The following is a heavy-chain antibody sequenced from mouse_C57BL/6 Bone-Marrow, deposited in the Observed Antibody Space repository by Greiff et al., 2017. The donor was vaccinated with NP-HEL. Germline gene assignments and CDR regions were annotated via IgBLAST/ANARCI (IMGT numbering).Heavy chain of an antibody. CDR3: ARTTVDYYAVDY. D-gene: IGHD1-1*01. CDR1: GYTFTSYW. Sequence: QVQLQQPGAELVKPGASVKLSCKASGYTFTSYWMHWVKQRPGQGLEWIGMIHPNSGSTNYNEKFKSKATLTVDKSSSTAYMQLSSLTSEDSAVDCCARTTVDYYAVDYWGQGTSVTVSS. J-gene: IGHJ4*01. V-gene: IGHV1-64*01. CDR2: IHPNSGST.